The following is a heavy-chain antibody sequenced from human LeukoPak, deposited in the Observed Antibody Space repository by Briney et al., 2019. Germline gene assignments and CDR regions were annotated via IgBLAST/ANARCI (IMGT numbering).Heavy chain of an antibody. CDR3: ARPADCGGDCYNAFDI. Sequence: GESLKISCEGSGYDFTNYWIGWVRQMPGKGLEWMGMIYPGDSDTRYSPSFQGQVTISADKSISTAYLQWSSLKASDTAMYYCARPADCGGDCYNAFDIWGQGTMVTVSS. J-gene: IGHJ3*02. V-gene: IGHV5-51*01. CDR1: GYDFTNYW. CDR2: IYPGDSDT. D-gene: IGHD2-21*02.